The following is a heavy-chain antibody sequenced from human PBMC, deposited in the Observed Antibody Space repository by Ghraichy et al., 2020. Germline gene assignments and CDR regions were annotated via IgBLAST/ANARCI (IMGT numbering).Heavy chain of an antibody. J-gene: IGHJ4*02. Sequence: GGSLRLSCAASGFTFDDYTMHWVRHAPGKGLEWVSLISWDGGSTYYADSVKGRFTISRDNSKNSLYLQMNSLRTEDTALYYCAKDMGYSSSNSFDYWGQGTLVTVSS. CDR2: ISWDGGST. D-gene: IGHD6-6*01. CDR3: AKDMGYSSSNSFDY. V-gene: IGHV3-43*01. CDR1: GFTFDDYT.